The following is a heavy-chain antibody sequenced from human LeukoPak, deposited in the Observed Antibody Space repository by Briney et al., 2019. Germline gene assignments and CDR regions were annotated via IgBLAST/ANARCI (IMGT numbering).Heavy chain of an antibody. CDR2: IHKNAIT. CDR1: GFTVSSNY. D-gene: IGHD5-18*01. V-gene: IGHV3-53*01. CDR3: ARDKTRGLGYSYSKSGNYFDY. Sequence: GGSLRLSCAASGFTVSSNYMTWVRQAPGKGLEWVSVIHKNAITYYADTVKGRFTISRDNSKNMLYLQMNSLRAEDTAVYSCARDKTRGLGYSYSKSGNYFDYWGQGTLVTVSS. J-gene: IGHJ4*02.